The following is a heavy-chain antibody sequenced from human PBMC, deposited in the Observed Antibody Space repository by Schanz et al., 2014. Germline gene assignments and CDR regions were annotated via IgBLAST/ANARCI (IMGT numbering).Heavy chain of an antibody. D-gene: IGHD7-27*01. V-gene: IGHV3-30*03. CDR1: GFTFSSYG. Sequence: QVQLVESGGGVVQPGRSLRLSCAVSGFTFSSYGMHWVRQAPGKGLEWVALISYDGSNKHYADSVKGRFTISRDNAKNSLYLEMTSLRGEDTAVYYCARENLNWEAFDIWGQGTVVTVSS. CDR2: ISYDGSNK. J-gene: IGHJ3*02. CDR3: ARENLNWEAFDI.